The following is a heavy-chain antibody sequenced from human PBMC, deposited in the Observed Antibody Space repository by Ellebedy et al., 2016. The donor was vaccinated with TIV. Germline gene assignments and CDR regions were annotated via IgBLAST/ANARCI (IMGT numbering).Heavy chain of an antibody. CDR3: AKDRTSGDGYWVFDN. J-gene: IGHJ4*02. CDR2: FGVSGDST. D-gene: IGHD5-18*01. Sequence: PGGSLRLSCAASGFTFSNYAMSWVRQAPGKGLEWVSGFGVSGDSTYYADSVKGRFTISRDNSKRTVDLQMNGLRAEDTAIYFCAKDRTSGDGYWVFDNWGQGTLVSVSS. V-gene: IGHV3-23*01. CDR1: GFTFSNYA.